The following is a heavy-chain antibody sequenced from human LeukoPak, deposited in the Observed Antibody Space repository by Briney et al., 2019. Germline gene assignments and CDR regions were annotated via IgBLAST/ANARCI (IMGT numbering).Heavy chain of an antibody. Sequence: GGSLRLSCEASGFTFISYHMHWVRQIPGKGLEWVAVIWHDATEKYYADSVRGRFTISRDNSNLYLQMNSLRVEDTAVYFCARGYYDSSGLGGFDVWGQGTMVSVSS. J-gene: IGHJ3*01. CDR1: GFTFISYH. CDR2: IWHDATEK. V-gene: IGHV3-33*08. CDR3: ARGYYDSSGLGGFDV. D-gene: IGHD3-22*01.